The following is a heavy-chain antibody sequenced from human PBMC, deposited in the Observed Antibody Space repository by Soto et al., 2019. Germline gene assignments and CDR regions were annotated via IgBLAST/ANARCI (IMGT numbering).Heavy chain of an antibody. CDR1: GGSVSSGSYY. CDR2: IYYSGST. Sequence: QVQLQESGPGLVKPSETLSLTCTVSGGSVSSGSYYWSWIRQPPGKGLEWIGYIYYSGSTNYNPSLKSRVTISVDTSKNQFSLKLSSVTAADTAVYYCARGGEHGGVNWFDPWGQGTLVTVSS. V-gene: IGHV4-61*01. CDR3: ARGGEHGGVNWFDP. J-gene: IGHJ5*02. D-gene: IGHD3-16*01.